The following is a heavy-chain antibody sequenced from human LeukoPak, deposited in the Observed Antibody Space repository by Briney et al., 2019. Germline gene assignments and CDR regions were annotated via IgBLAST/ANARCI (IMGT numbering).Heavy chain of an antibody. J-gene: IGHJ5*02. CDR3: ARLLLRGVTTSFPFDP. CDR2: IYYSGST. V-gene: IGHV4-39*01. D-gene: IGHD4-17*01. CDR1: GGSISSSSYY. Sequence: SETLSLTCTVSGGSISSSSYYWGWIRQPPGKGLEWIGSIYYSGSTYYNLSLKSRVTISVDTSKNQFSLKLSSVTAADTAVYYCARLLLRGVTTSFPFDPWGQGTLVTVSS.